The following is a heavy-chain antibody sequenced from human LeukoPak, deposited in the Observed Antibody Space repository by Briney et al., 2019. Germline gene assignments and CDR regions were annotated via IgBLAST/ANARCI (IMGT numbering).Heavy chain of an antibody. CDR3: ARDWGSYSNYYNWFDP. CDR1: GFTFSSYA. CDR2: ISYDGSNK. Sequence: PGRSLRLSCAASGFTFSSYAMHWVRQAPGKGLEWVAVISYDGSNKYYADSVKSRFTISRDNSKNTLYLQMNSLRAEDTAVYYCARDWGSYSNYYNWFDPWGQGTLVTVSS. V-gene: IGHV3-30-3*01. D-gene: IGHD4-4*01. J-gene: IGHJ5*02.